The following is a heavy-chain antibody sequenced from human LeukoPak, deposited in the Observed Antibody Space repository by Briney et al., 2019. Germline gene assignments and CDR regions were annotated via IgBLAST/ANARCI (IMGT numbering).Heavy chain of an antibody. J-gene: IGHJ4*02. D-gene: IGHD1-26*01. Sequence: PSETLSLTCAVYGGSFSGYYWSWIRQPPGKGLEWIGEINHSGSTNYNPSLKSRVTISVDTSKNQFSLKLSSVTAADTAVYYCARGRGYSGSYDFDYWGQGTLVTVSS. V-gene: IGHV4-34*01. CDR2: INHSGST. CDR3: ARGRGYSGSYDFDY. CDR1: GGSFSGYY.